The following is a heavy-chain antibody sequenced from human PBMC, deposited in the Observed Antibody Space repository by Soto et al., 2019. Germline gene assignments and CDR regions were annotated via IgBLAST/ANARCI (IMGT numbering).Heavy chain of an antibody. V-gene: IGHV1-69*13. CDR1: GGTFSSYA. CDR3: AFPHGGTSYSGSYYGWFDP. J-gene: IGHJ5*02. CDR2: IIPIFGTA. D-gene: IGHD1-26*01. Sequence: ASVKVSCKASGGTFSSYAISWVRQAPGQGLEWMGGIIPIFGTANYAQKFQGRVTITADESTSTAYMELSSLRSEDTAVYYCAFPHGGTSYSGSYYGWFDPWGQGTLVTVSS.